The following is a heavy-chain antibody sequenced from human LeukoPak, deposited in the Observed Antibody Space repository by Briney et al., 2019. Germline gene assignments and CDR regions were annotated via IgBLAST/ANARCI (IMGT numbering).Heavy chain of an antibody. D-gene: IGHD3-22*01. V-gene: IGHV3-7*03. CDR2: IKQDGSEK. Sequence: PGGSLRLSCAASGLTFSSYWMSWVRQAPGKGLEWVANIKQDGSEKYYVDSVKGRFTISRDNAKNSLYLQMNSLRAEDTAVYYCARDSAYDSGGYPDAFDIWGQGTMVTVSS. CDR1: GLTFSSYW. CDR3: ARDSAYDSGGYPDAFDI. J-gene: IGHJ3*02.